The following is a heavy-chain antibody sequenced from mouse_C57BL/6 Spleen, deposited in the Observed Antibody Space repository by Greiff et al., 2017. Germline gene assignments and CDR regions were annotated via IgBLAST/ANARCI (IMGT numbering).Heavy chain of an antibody. J-gene: IGHJ4*01. D-gene: IGHD1-1*01. CDR1: GFSLTSYG. V-gene: IGHV2-5*01. CDR3: AKAHYGSSLYYAMDY. CDR2: LWRGGST. Sequence: QVQLQQSGPGLVQPSQSLSITCTVSGFSLTSYGVHWVRQSPGKGLAWLGVLWRGGSTDYNAAFMSRLSITKDNSKSQVFFKMNSLQADDAAIYDCAKAHYGSSLYYAMDYWGQGTSVTVSS.